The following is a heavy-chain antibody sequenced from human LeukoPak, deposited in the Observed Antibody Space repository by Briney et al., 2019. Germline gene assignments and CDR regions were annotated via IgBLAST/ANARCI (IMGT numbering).Heavy chain of an antibody. Sequence: GGSLRLSCSASGFTFGDYAMSWFRQAPGKGLEWVSSISISSSYIYYADSVKGRFTISRDNAKNSLYLQMNSLRAEDTAVYYCARGPQKNGHSSGYPGYFDYWGQGTLVTVSS. CDR3: ARGPQKNGHSSGYPGYFDY. D-gene: IGHD3-22*01. J-gene: IGHJ4*02. CDR2: ISISSSYI. V-gene: IGHV3-21*01. CDR1: GFTFGDYA.